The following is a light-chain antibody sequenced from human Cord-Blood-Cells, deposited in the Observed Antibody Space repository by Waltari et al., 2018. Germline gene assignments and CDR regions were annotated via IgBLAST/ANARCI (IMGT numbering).Light chain of an antibody. Sequence: DIVMTQSPDSLAVSLGERAPINCKSSQSVLYSSNNNNYLAWYHQKPGQPPKLLIYWASTRESGVPDRFSGSGSGTDFTLTISSLQAEDVAVYYCQQYYSTPYSLGQGTKLEIK. CDR1: QSVLYSSNNNNY. J-gene: IGKJ2*03. CDR3: QQYYSTPYS. V-gene: IGKV4-1*01. CDR2: WAS.